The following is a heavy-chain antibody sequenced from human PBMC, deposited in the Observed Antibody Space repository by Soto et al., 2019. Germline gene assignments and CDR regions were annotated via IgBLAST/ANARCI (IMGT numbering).Heavy chain of an antibody. J-gene: IGHJ4*02. D-gene: IGHD1-26*01. V-gene: IGHV3-23*01. CDR1: GFTFSSYA. CDR3: AKVGGGGGSYRSVDY. CDR2: ISGSGGST. Sequence: PGGSLRLSCAASGFTFSSYAMSWVRQAPGKGLEWVSAISGSGGSTYYADSVKGRFTISRDNSKNTLYLQMNSLRAEDTAVYYCAKVGGGGGSYRSVDYWGQGTLVTSPQ.